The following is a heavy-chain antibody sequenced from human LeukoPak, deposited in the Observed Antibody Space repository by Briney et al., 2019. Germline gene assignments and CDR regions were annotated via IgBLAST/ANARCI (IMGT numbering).Heavy chain of an antibody. CDR3: ARARGGYDLDY. Sequence: GGSLRLSCAASGFTFSSYWMSWVRQAPGKGLEWVANIKQDGGEKYYVESVKGRFTISRDNVKNSLYLQMNSLRVEDTAVYYCARARGGYDLDYWGQGTLVTVSS. CDR1: GFTFSSYW. D-gene: IGHD5-12*01. CDR2: IKQDGGEK. J-gene: IGHJ4*02. V-gene: IGHV3-7*01.